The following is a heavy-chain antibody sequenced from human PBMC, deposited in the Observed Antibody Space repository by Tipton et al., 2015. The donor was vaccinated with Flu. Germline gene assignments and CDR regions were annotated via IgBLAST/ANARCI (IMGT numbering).Heavy chain of an antibody. CDR1: GYNFTNYW. CDR3: AGWIQQWPRYYFDY. J-gene: IGHJ4*02. Sequence: QLVQSGAEVKKPGESLRISCKGSGYNFTNYWIGWVRQMPGKGLEWMGFIYPGDSDIRYSPSLQGQVTISVDKSISIAYLQWSSLKASDIAMYYCAGWIQQWPRYYFDYWGQGTQVTVSS. D-gene: IGHD5-18*01. CDR2: IYPGDSDI. V-gene: IGHV5-51*01.